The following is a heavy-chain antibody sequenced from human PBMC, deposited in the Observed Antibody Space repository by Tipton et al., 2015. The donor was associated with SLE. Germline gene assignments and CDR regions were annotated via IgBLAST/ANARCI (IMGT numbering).Heavy chain of an antibody. J-gene: IGHJ4*02. CDR2: INHSGST. CDR3: ARGLYGDEPGY. V-gene: IGHV4-34*01. CDR1: GGSFRGYY. D-gene: IGHD4-17*01. Sequence: GLVKPSETLSLTCAVYGGSFRGYYCSWVRQPPGEGLEWVGEINHSGSTNYNPSLKSRVTISVDTSKNQFSLKLTSLTAADTAVYYCARGLYGDEPGYWGQGTLVTVSS.